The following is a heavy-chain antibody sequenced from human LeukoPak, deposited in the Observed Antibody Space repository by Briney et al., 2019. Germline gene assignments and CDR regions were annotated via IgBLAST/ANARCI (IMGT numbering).Heavy chain of an antibody. CDR1: GYSFTNYW. Sequence: GESLKISCKGSGYSFTNYWIGWVRQMPGKGLEWMGDIYPGDSHTRYSPSFQDQVTISADKSINTAYLQWSSLKASDAAMYYCAGGPYGYASSATLGSYNWFDPWGQGTLVTVSS. D-gene: IGHD3-10*01. CDR3: AGGPYGYASSATLGSYNWFDP. V-gene: IGHV5-51*01. J-gene: IGHJ5*02. CDR2: IYPGDSHT.